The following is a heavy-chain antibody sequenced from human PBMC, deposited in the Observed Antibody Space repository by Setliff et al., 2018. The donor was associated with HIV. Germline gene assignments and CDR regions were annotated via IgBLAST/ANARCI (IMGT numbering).Heavy chain of an antibody. V-gene: IGHV1-2*02. CDR3: ARGLRWGDYPEGFDY. Sequence: ASVKVSCKASGYTFTVYYMHWVRQAPGQGLEWMGWINTNSGDTKYAQKFQGRVTMTRDTSISTAYMELSRLRSDDTAVYYCARGLRWGDYPEGFDYWGQGTLVTVSS. CDR1: GYTFTVYY. J-gene: IGHJ4*02. CDR2: INTNSGDT. D-gene: IGHD4-17*01.